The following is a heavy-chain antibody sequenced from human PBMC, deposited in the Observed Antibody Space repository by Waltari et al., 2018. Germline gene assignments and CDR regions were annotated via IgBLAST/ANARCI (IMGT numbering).Heavy chain of an antibody. CDR3: ARAPLEGQAAIFAS. D-gene: IGHD5-12*01. CDR1: GDTFNKPA. V-gene: IGHV1-69*15. Sequence: QVQIVQSGPEVKKPGSSVTPSCKVSGDTFNKPAITWLREGRGQGLEWMGNIIPFCETPVYAQKLHDRTTITADASTTTAFMEWRNLRSDDTAVYFCARAPLEGQAAIFASWGQGTLIAVSS. J-gene: IGHJ4*02. CDR2: IIPFCETP.